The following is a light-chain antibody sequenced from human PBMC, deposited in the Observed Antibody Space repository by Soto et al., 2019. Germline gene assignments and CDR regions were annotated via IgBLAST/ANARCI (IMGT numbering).Light chain of an antibody. J-gene: IGLJ1*01. Sequence: QSALTQPASVSVSPGQSITISCTGTSSDVGGYNYVSWYQQHPGKAPKLMIYEVSNRPSGVSNRFSGSKSGNTASLTISGLQAEDEADYYCSSYTSSSTPYVLGTGTKVTVL. CDR2: EVS. V-gene: IGLV2-14*01. CDR3: SSYTSSSTPYV. CDR1: SSDVGGYNY.